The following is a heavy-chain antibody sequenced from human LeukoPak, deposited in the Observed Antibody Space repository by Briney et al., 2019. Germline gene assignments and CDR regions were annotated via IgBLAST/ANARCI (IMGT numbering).Heavy chain of an antibody. D-gene: IGHD3-16*02. CDR2: IIPIFGTA. CDR1: GGTFSSYA. Sequence: ASVKVSCKASGGTFSSYAISWLRQAPGQGLEWMGGIIPIFGTANYAQKFQGRVTITTDESTSTAYMELSSLRSEDTAVYYCARDGYYDYVWGSYRTNWFDPWGQGTLVTVSS. J-gene: IGHJ5*02. V-gene: IGHV1-69*05. CDR3: ARDGYYDYVWGSYRTNWFDP.